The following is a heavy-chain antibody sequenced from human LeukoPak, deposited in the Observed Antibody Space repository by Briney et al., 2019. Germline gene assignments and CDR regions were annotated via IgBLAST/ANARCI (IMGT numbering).Heavy chain of an antibody. CDR3: AREGYYYDSSGYSYYFDS. CDR2: ISYDGSSE. J-gene: IGHJ4*02. CDR1: GFTFSNYA. D-gene: IGHD3-22*01. Sequence: GRSLRLSCAASGFTFSNYAMPWVRQAPGKGLEWVAVISYDGSSEYYADSVKGRFTISRDKSKNTLDMQMNSLRADDTAVYYCAREGYYYDSSGYSYYFDSWGQGTLVTVSS. V-gene: IGHV3-30*03.